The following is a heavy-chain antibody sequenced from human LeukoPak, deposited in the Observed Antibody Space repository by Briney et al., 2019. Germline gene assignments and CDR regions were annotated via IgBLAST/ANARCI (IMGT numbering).Heavy chain of an antibody. CDR1: GYTFTSYD. Sequence: ASVKVSCKASGYTFTSYDINWVRQATGQGLEWMGWMNPNSGNTGYAQKFQGRVTMTRNTSISTAYMELSSLRSEDTAVYYCARGPLRSGWYQSIYYYYYGMDVWGQGTTVTVSS. CDR2: MNPNSGNT. CDR3: ARGPLRSGWYQSIYYYYYGMDV. J-gene: IGHJ6*02. V-gene: IGHV1-8*01. D-gene: IGHD6-19*01.